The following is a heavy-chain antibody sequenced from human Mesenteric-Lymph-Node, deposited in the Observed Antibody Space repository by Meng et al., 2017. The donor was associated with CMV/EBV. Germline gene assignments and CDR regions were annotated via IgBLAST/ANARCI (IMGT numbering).Heavy chain of an antibody. J-gene: IGHJ3*02. CDR2: ISSSSSTI. CDR3: ARDRGGYCSSTSCYHDAFDI. Sequence: GGSLRLSCAASGFTFSSYSMNWVRQAPGKGLEWVSYISSSSSTIYYADSVKGRFTISRDNAKNSMYLQMNSLRAEDTAVYYCARDRGGYCSSTSCYHDAFDIWGQGTMVTVSS. D-gene: IGHD2-2*01. CDR1: GFTFSSYS. V-gene: IGHV3-48*04.